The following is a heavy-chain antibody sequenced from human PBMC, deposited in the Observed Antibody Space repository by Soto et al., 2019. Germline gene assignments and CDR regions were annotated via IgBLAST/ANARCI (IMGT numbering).Heavy chain of an antibody. Sequence: SETLSLTCAVYGGSFSGYYWSWSRQPPGKGLEWIGEINHSGSTNYNPSLKSRVTISVDTSKNQFSLKLSSVTAADTAVYYCALYGSWYGHWGQGTLVTVSS. D-gene: IGHD6-13*01. J-gene: IGHJ4*02. CDR3: ALYGSWYGH. CDR2: INHSGST. V-gene: IGHV4-34*01. CDR1: GGSFSGYY.